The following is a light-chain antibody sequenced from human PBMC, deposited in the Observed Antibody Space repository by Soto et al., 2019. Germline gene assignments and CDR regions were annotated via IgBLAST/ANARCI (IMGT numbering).Light chain of an antibody. Sequence: QSALTQPASVSGSPGQSITISCTGTSSDVGGYNYVSWYQQHPGKAPKLMIYDVSNRPSGVSSRFSGSKSGNTASLTVSGLQAEDEADYYCSSYSGSSISGVFGGGTKVTVL. V-gene: IGLV2-14*03. CDR1: SSDVGGYNY. CDR3: SSYSGSSISGV. J-gene: IGLJ2*01. CDR2: DVS.